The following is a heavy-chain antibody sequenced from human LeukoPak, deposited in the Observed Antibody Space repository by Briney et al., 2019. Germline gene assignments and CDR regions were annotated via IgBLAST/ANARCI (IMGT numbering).Heavy chain of an antibody. CDR3: ARLNYYGSGKPEDY. Sequence: SETLSLTCAVYGGSLSAYYWSWIRQPPGKGLEWIGKIIHSGSTNYNPSLKSRVTLSVDTPKNQFSLKLSSVTAADTAVYYCARLNYYGSGKPEDYWGQGALVTVSS. CDR1: GGSLSAYY. CDR2: IIHSGST. D-gene: IGHD3-10*01. V-gene: IGHV4-34*12. J-gene: IGHJ4*02.